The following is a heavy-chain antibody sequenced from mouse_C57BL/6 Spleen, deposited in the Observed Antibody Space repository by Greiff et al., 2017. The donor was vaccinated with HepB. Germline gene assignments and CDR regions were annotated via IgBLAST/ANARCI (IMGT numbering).Heavy chain of an antibody. CDR2: IHPNSGST. CDR3: ARDYEGYAMDY. Sequence: QVQLQQSGAELVKPGASVKLSCKASGYTFTSYWMHWVKQRPGQGLEWIGMIHPNSGSTNYNEKFKSKATLTVDKSSSTAYMQLSSLTSEDSAVYYCARDYEGYAMDYWGQGTSVTVSS. CDR1: GYTFTSYW. V-gene: IGHV1-64*01. D-gene: IGHD2-4*01. J-gene: IGHJ4*01.